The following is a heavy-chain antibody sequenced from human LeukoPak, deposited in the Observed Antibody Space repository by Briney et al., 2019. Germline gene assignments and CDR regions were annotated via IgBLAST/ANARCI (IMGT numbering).Heavy chain of an antibody. Sequence: TSETLSLTCTVSGGSISSYYWSWIRQPPGKRLEWIGYIYYSGSTSYNPSLKSRVTISVDTSKNQISLKLSSVTAADTAVYYCARDLGVMVRAFDIWGQGTTVTVSS. V-gene: IGHV4-59*01. CDR3: ARDLGVMVRAFDI. CDR2: IYYSGST. J-gene: IGHJ3*02. D-gene: IGHD5-18*01. CDR1: GGSISSYY.